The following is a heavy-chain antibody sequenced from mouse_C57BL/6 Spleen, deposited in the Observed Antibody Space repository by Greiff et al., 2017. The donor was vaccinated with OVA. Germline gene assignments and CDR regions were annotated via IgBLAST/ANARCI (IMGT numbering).Heavy chain of an antibody. CDR1: GYTFTSYW. CDR3: ARGDYYGSSPWFAY. Sequence: QVQLQQPGAELVMPGASVKLSCKASGYTFTSYWMHWVKQRPGQGLEWIGEIDPSDSYTNYNQQFKGKSTLTVDKSSSTAYMQLSSLTSEDSAVYYCARGDYYGSSPWFAYWGQGTLVTVSA. J-gene: IGHJ3*01. V-gene: IGHV1-69*01. CDR2: IDPSDSYT. D-gene: IGHD1-1*01.